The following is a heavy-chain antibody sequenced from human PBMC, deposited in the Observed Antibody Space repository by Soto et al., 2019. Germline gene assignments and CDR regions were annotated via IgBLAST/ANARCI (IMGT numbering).Heavy chain of an antibody. CDR2: IIPILGSA. CDR1: GGTFSNYA. V-gene: IGHV1-69*11. D-gene: IGHD3-16*01. CDR3: ARVEAGAYFQDYYGMDV. Sequence: QVQLVQSGAEVKKPGSSVTVSCKASGGTFSNYAISWVRQAPGQGLESMGGIIPILGSANYAQKFQGRVTVTADESTSTVYMELSSLRSEDTAVYYCARVEAGAYFQDYYGMDVWGQGTRVTVSS. J-gene: IGHJ6*02.